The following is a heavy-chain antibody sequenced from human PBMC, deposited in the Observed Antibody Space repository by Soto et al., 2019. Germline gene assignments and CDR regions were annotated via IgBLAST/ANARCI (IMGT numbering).Heavy chain of an antibody. Sequence: QVQLQESGPGLVKPSETLSLTCTVSGGSISSDSWIWIRQSPGKALEWIGYSYYNGVTKYNPSLKSRVTISVDTSQNQFSLRLTSVTAADTAVYYCARRSRSSSGWYFLDYWGQGTLVTVSS. J-gene: IGHJ4*02. CDR2: SYYNGVT. CDR1: GGSISSDS. V-gene: IGHV4-59*01. CDR3: ARRSRSSSGWYFLDY. D-gene: IGHD6-19*01.